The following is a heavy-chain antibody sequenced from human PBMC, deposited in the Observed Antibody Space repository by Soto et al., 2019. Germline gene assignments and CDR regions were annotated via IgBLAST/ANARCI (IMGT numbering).Heavy chain of an antibody. CDR2: INPNSGGT. D-gene: IGHD3-22*01. J-gene: IGHJ3*01. CDR1: GYTFTGYY. Sequence: QVQLVQSGAEVKKPGASVKVSCKASGYTFTGYYMHWVRQAPGQGLEWMGWINPNSGGTNYAQKFQDWVTTTRDTSINTVYMELSRLRSDDTAVYYCARALRNYYDSSGYYYNAPAFDLWGQGTMVTVSS. V-gene: IGHV1-2*04. CDR3: ARALRNYYDSSGYYYNAPAFDL.